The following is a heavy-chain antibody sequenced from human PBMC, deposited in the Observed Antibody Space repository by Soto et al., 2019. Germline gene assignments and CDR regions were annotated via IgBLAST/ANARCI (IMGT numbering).Heavy chain of an antibody. Sequence: VGSLILSCAXSGFTFSSYGMHWVRQAPGKGLEWVAVIWYDGSNKYYADSVKGRFTISRDNSKNTLYLQMNSLRAEDTAVYYCARDLYGGNSAAFDIWGQGTMVTVSS. CDR3: ARDLYGGNSAAFDI. CDR2: IWYDGSNK. V-gene: IGHV3-33*01. D-gene: IGHD2-21*02. CDR1: GFTFSSYG. J-gene: IGHJ3*02.